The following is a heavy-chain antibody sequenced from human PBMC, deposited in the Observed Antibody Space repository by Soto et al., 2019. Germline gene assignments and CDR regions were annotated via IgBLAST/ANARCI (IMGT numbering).Heavy chain of an antibody. V-gene: IGHV4-4*07. CDR1: GGSISSYY. J-gene: IGHJ4*02. CDR2: IYTSGST. CDR3: AREDVYCSSTSCYHGSPFDY. Sequence: PSETLSLTCTASGGSISSYYWSWIRQPAGKGLEWIGRIYTSGSTNYNPSLKSRVTMSVDTSKNQFSLKLSSVTAADTAVYYCAREDVYCSSTSCYHGSPFDYWGQGTLVTVSS. D-gene: IGHD2-2*01.